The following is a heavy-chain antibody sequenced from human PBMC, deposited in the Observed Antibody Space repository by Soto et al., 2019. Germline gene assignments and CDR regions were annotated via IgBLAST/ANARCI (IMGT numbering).Heavy chain of an antibody. J-gene: IGHJ4*02. Sequence: SETLSLTCAVSSGSISSSNWWSWVRQPPGKGLEWIGEIYHSGSTNYNPSLKSRVTISVDKSKNQFSLKLSSVTAADTAVYYCASRIAVADSIPQHFDYWGQGTLVTVSS. V-gene: IGHV4-4*02. CDR3: ASRIAVADSIPQHFDY. D-gene: IGHD6-19*01. CDR2: IYHSGST. CDR1: SGSISSSNW.